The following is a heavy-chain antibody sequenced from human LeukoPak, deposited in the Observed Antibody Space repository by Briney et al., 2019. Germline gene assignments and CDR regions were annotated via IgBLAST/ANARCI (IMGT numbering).Heavy chain of an antibody. CDR1: GFTVRDNY. D-gene: IGHD2-2*01. CDR2: ISNGGDT. Sequence: PGGSLRLSCAASGFTVRDNYMSWVRQAPGKGLESVSVISNGGDTYYADSVKGRFTISRDISKNTLYLQMNSLRAEDTAVYYCARIGLNIVVVPAATTKYYNYYYMDVWGKGTTVTVSS. J-gene: IGHJ6*03. CDR3: ARIGLNIVVVPAATTKYYNYYYMDV. V-gene: IGHV3-53*01.